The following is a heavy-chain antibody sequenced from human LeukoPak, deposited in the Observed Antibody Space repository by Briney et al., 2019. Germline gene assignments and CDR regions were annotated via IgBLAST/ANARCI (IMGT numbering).Heavy chain of an antibody. CDR1: GFTFSSYE. D-gene: IGHD5-24*01. V-gene: IGHV3-23*01. J-gene: IGHJ4*02. Sequence: PGGSLRLSCAASGFTFSSYEMSWVRQAPGKGLEWVSSFSGSGGSTYYADSVKGRFTISRDNSKNTLYLQMISLRAEDTAVYYCAKSGYNRFDYWGQGTLVTVSS. CDR2: FSGSGGST. CDR3: AKSGYNRFDY.